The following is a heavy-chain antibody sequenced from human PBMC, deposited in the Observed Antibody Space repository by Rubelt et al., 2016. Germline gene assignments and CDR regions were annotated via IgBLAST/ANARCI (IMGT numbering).Heavy chain of an antibody. CDR3: ARGESAYCGGDCYPFDY. Sequence: NWVRQAPGKGLEWVAYISGTGNVIYYADSVKGRFTIFRDTAKNSLYLQMNSLRDEDTAVYYCARGESAYCGGDCYPFDYWGQGTLVTVSS. D-gene: IGHD2-21*02. CDR2: ISGTGNVI. V-gene: IGHV3-48*02. J-gene: IGHJ4*02.